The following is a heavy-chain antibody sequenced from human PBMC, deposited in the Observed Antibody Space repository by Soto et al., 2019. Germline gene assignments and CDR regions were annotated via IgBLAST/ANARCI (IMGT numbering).Heavy chain of an antibody. V-gene: IGHV3-66*01. CDR3: AGDLRGHYGP. Sequence: LRLSCEAFGFTVSGKKYVAWVRQAPGKGLEWVSTLYDLDGTYYADSVKGRFTTSSDSSRTTVYLQMNGLRPEDTAMYYCAGDLRGHYGPWGQGTMVTVSS. J-gene: IGHJ3*01. CDR2: LYDLDGT. D-gene: IGHD4-17*01. CDR1: GFTVSGKKY.